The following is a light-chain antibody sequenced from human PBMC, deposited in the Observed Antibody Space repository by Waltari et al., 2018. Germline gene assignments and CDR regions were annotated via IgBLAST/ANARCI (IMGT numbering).Light chain of an antibody. CDR3: QAYDTSLSGPYV. CDR2: AST. V-gene: IGLV1-40*01. J-gene: IGLJ1*01. Sequence: QSVLTQPPSVSGAPGQTVTISCTGTRSNIGAAFDVHWYQQLPGAAPKLLIYASTNRPSGVPDRFSGSRAGLSASLAITGLQPEDGAHYYGQAYDTSLSGPYVFGGGTRVTVL. CDR1: RSNIGAAFD.